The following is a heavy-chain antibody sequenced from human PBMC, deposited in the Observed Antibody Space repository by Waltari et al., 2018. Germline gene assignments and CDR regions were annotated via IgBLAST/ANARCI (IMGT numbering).Heavy chain of an antibody. CDR1: GGPFSSYT. CDR2: IIPILGIA. D-gene: IGHD3-10*01. Sequence: QVQLVHSGAEVKKPGSSVKVSCKASGGPFSSYTISWVRPAPGQGLEWMGRIIPILGIANYAQKFQGRVTITADKSTSTAYMELSSLRSEDTAVYYCATDQRVRGVISWYYYMDVWGKGTTVTVSS. V-gene: IGHV1-69*04. CDR3: ATDQRVRGVISWYYYMDV. J-gene: IGHJ6*03.